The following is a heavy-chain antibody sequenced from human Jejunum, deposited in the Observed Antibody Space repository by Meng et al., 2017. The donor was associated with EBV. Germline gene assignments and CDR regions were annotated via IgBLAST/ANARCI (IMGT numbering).Heavy chain of an antibody. V-gene: IGHV7-4-1*02. CDR3: ASDISTATFGY. Sequence: QIQLVQSGAEVKKPGASLKVSCKASDYSFTTFGISWVRQAPGQRPEWMGWINTRTGNPAYAQGFTGRFVFSLDTSVSTAYLQISSLKAEDTAVYYCASDISTATFGYWGHGTLVTVSS. CDR2: INTRTGNP. D-gene: IGHD2-21*02. J-gene: IGHJ4*01. CDR1: DYSFTTFG.